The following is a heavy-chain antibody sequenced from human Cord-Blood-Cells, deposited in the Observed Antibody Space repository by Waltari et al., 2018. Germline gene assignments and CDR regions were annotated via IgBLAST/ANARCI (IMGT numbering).Heavy chain of an antibody. J-gene: IGHJ3*02. Sequence: QVQLQQWGAGLLKPSAPLSIPSAVYGGPFSASYWSWIRQPPGKGLEWIGEINHSGSTNYNPSLKSRVTISVDTSKNQFSLKLSSVTAADTAVYYCARPKNPTVTDAFDIWGQGTMVTVSS. CDR3: ARPKNPTVTDAFDI. CDR1: GGPFSASY. CDR2: INHSGST. V-gene: IGHV4-34*01. D-gene: IGHD4-17*01.